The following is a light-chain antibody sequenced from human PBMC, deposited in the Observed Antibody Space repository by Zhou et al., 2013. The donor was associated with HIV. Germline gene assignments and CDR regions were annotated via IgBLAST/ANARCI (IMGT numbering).Light chain of an antibody. J-gene: IGKJ5*01. Sequence: EIVLTQSPGTLSLSPGERVTLSCRASQSVSTYLAWYQHKPGQAPRLLIYAASSRATGIPDRFSGSGYGTDFTLTISRLDPEDFAVYYCHHYGGSPTTFGQGTRLEIK. V-gene: IGKV3-20*01. CDR2: AAS. CDR3: HHYGGSPTT. CDR1: QSVSTY.